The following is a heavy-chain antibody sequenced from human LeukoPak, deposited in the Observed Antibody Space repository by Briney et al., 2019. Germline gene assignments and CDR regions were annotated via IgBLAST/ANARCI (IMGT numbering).Heavy chain of an antibody. J-gene: IGHJ4*02. Sequence: GGSLRLSCAASGFTFSSYGIHWVRQAPGKGLEWVAVIWYDGSNKYYADSVKGRFTISRDNSKNTMYLQMNSLRVEDTAVYYCARDLTHYFDYWGQGTLVTVSS. CDR2: IWYDGSNK. CDR3: ARDLTHYFDY. V-gene: IGHV3-33*01. CDR1: GFTFSSYG.